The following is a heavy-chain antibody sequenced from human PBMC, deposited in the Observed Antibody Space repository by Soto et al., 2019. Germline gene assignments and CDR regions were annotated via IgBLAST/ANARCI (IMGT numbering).Heavy chain of an antibody. CDR3: ARGFVETAMAFDY. J-gene: IGHJ4*02. Sequence: QVQLQESGPGLVKPSQTLSLACSVSGASISSGGYFWSWIRQLPGKGLEWIGYIHYSGSTYYHPSLKSRVVMSMDTSKNDFSLKLNSVTAADTAVFYCARGFVETAMAFDYWGQGALVTVSS. CDR2: IHYSGST. CDR1: GASISSGGYF. V-gene: IGHV4-31*03. D-gene: IGHD5-18*01.